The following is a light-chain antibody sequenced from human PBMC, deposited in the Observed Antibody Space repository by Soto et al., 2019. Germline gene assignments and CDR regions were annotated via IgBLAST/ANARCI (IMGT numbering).Light chain of an antibody. J-gene: IGKJ2*01. CDR3: QQTYIAPRT. CDR1: QGISSF. CDR2: AAS. Sequence: IQLTQSPSSLSASVGDRVTITCRASQGISSFLAWYQQKPGKAPKLLIYAASVLQSGVPSRFSGSGSGTDFTLTISSLRPEDFATYYCQQTYIAPRTFGQGTKLEIK. V-gene: IGKV1-39*01.